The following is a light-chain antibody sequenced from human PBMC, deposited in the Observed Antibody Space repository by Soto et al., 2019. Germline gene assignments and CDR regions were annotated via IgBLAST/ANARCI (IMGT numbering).Light chain of an antibody. Sequence: ELVRTQYPDTLSVSPGGRATISCRASQSVSSNLAWYQQKPGQAPRLLIYGASTRATGVPARFSGSGSGTEFTLTICSLQSEDFAVYYCQQYNNWAQTFGPGTKVDIK. CDR3: QQYNNWAQT. CDR2: GAS. J-gene: IGKJ1*01. CDR1: QSVSSN. V-gene: IGKV3-15*01.